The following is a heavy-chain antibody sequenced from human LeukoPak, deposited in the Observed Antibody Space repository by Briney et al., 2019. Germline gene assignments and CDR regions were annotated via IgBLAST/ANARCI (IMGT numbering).Heavy chain of an antibody. Sequence: AASVKVSCKASGGTFSSYAISWVRQAPGQGLEWVGGIIPILGIANYAQKLQGRVTITADKSTSTAYMEMSSLRSEDTAVYYGARGPMYSGSYLGYWGQGTLVTVSS. CDR1: GGTFSSYA. D-gene: IGHD1-26*01. CDR2: IIPILGIA. V-gene: IGHV1-69*10. J-gene: IGHJ4*02. CDR3: ARGPMYSGSYLGY.